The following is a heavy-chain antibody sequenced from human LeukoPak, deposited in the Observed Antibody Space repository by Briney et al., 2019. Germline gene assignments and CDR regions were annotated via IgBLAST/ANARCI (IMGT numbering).Heavy chain of an antibody. CDR2: INHSGST. Sequence: SETLSLTCAVYGGSFSGYYWSWIRQPPGKGLEWIGEINHSGSTNYNPSLKSRVTISVDTSKNQFSLKLSSVTAADTAVYYCARGRYCSSTSCYPLRWFDPWGQGTLSPSPQ. CDR1: GGSFSGYY. V-gene: IGHV4-34*01. CDR3: ARGRYCSSTSCYPLRWFDP. D-gene: IGHD2-2*01. J-gene: IGHJ5*02.